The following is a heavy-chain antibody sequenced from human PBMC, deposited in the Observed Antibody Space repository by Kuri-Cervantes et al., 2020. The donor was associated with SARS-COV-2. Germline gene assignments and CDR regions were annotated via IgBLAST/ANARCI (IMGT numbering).Heavy chain of an antibody. CDR2: IRSKAYGGTT. CDR3: ARDLRLGNSLDH. V-gene: IGHV3-49*04. J-gene: IGHJ5*02. D-gene: IGHD6-19*01. Sequence: GESLKISCTSSGFTFGDYAMSWVRQAPGKGLEWVGFIRSKAYGGTTEYAASVKGRFTISRDDSKSIAYLQMNSLRAEDTAIYYCARDLRLGNSLDHWGQGTLVTVSS. CDR1: GFTFGDYA.